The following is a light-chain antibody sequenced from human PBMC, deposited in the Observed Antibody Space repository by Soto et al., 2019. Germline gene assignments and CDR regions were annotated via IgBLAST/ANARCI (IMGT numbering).Light chain of an antibody. Sequence: EIVMTQSPATLSVSPGERATLSCRASQSVSSNLAWYQQKPGQAPRLLIYGASTRATGIPARFSGSGSGTEFPLTIRHLQFESFSVFYCQQYSNWPPITFGQGTRLEIK. CDR3: QQYSNWPPIT. CDR2: GAS. CDR1: QSVSSN. J-gene: IGKJ5*01. V-gene: IGKV3-15*01.